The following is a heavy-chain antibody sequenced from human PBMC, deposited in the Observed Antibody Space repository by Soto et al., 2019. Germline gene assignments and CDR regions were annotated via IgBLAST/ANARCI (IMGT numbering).Heavy chain of an antibody. J-gene: IGHJ4*02. D-gene: IGHD6-13*01. V-gene: IGHV3-30*04. CDR2: ISSDGTQK. CDR3: ASGDDTSWYPTRDY. Sequence: QVQLVESGGGVVQPGRSLRLSCAASGFTFHKDAVHWVRQTPGKGLEWVGLISSDGTQKFYGDSVKGRFTISRGSSNNTLFLQMNTLTPEDAAVYYCASGDDTSWYPTRDYWGQGTLVTVSP. CDR1: GFTFHKDA.